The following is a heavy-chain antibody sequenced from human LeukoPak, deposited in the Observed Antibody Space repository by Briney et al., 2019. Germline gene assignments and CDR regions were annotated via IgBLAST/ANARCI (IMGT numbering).Heavy chain of an antibody. V-gene: IGHV4-34*01. CDR2: INHSGST. CDR3: ARAEGYYDSSGYSY. Sequence: SETLSLTCAVYGGSSSGYYWSWIRQPPGKGLEWIGEINHSGSTNYNPSLKSRVTISVDTSKNQFSLKLSSVTAADTAVYYCARAEGYYDSSGYSYWGQGTLVTVSS. CDR1: GGSSSGYY. J-gene: IGHJ4*02. D-gene: IGHD3-22*01.